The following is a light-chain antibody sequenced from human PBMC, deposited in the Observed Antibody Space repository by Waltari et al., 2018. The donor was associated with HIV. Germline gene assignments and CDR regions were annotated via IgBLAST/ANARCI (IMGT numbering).Light chain of an antibody. CDR2: GAS. J-gene: IGKJ2*01. CDR3: QQYGSSPYT. CDR1: QSVSSSN. V-gene: IGKV3-20*01. Sequence: EIVLTQSPGTLSLSLGERATLSCRASQSVSSSNLAWYQQKPGQAPRLLIYGASSRATGIPDRFSGSGSGTDFTLTISRLEPEDFAVYYCQQYGSSPYTFGQGTKLEIK.